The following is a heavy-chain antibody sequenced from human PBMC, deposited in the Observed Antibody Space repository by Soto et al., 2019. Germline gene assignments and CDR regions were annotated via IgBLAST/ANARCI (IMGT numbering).Heavy chain of an antibody. V-gene: IGHV3-7*01. CDR1: GFTFSSYW. CDR2: IKQDGSEK. CDR3: ARDDYSNYFYYYYYMDV. D-gene: IGHD4-4*01. J-gene: IGHJ6*03. Sequence: GGSLRLSCAASGFTFSSYWMSWVRQAPGKGLEWVANIKQDGSEKYYVDSVKGRFTISRDNAKNSLYLQMNSLRAEDTAVYYCARDDYSNYFYYYYYMDVWGKGTTVTVSS.